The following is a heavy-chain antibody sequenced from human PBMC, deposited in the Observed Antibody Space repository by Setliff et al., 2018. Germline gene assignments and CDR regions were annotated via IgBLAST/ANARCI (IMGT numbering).Heavy chain of an antibody. CDR1: GLIFSSYG. CDR2: TRYDGSSK. V-gene: IGHV3-30*02. D-gene: IGHD3-3*01. J-gene: IGHJ4*02. CDR3: VKVSGRFDAGFDS. Sequence: GGSLRLSCAASGLIFSSYGMHWVRQAPGKGPEWVAFTRYDGSSKYHADSVKGRFTISRDNSKNTLYLQMNSLRPEDTAVYYCVKVSGRFDAGFDSWGQGTLVT.